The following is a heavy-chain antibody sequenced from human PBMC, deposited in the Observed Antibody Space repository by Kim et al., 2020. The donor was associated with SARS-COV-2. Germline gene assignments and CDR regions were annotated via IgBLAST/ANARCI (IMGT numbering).Heavy chain of an antibody. D-gene: IGHD3-10*01. CDR1: GFTFSSYW. Sequence: GGSLRLSCAAYGFTFSSYWMSWVRQAPGKGLEWVANIKQDGSEKYYVDSVKGRFTISRDNAKNSLYLQMNSLRAEDTAVYYCAREGSFGELFSPFDYWGQGTLVTVSS. J-gene: IGHJ4*02. CDR2: IKQDGSEK. CDR3: AREGSFGELFSPFDY. V-gene: IGHV3-7*01.